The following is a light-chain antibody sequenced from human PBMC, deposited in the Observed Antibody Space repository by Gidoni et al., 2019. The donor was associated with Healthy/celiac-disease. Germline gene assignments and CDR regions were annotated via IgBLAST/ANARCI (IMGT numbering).Light chain of an antibody. Sequence: DIQMTKSPSSLSASVGDRVTITCQASQDISNYLNWYQQKPGKAPKLLIYDASNLETGVPSRFSGSGSGTDFTFTISSLQPEDMAAYYCQQYDNLPLTFGGGTKVEIK. CDR1: QDISNY. V-gene: IGKV1-33*01. J-gene: IGKJ4*01. CDR3: QQYDNLPLT. CDR2: DAS.